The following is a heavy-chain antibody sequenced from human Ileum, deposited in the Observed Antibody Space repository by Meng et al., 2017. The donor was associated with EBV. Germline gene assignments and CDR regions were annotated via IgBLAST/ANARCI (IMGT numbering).Heavy chain of an antibody. J-gene: IGHJ4*02. CDR2: IYWDDDK. Sequence: QTNLKESGPTLVKPTQTLTLTRTFSGFSLNTGGMAVSWIRQPPGKALEWLALIYWDDDKRYSPSLKTRLTITKDTSKNQVVLTMTNMDPVDTATYYCARRSFAAGSPDYWGQGTLVTVSS. V-gene: IGHV2-5*02. CDR1: GFSLNTGGMA. CDR3: ARRSFAAGSPDY. D-gene: IGHD3-10*01.